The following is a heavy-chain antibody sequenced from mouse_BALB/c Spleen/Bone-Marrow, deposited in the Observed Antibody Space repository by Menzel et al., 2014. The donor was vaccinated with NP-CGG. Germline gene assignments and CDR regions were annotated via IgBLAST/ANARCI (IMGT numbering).Heavy chain of an antibody. CDR1: GYTFTSYV. Sequence: QLQQSGPELVKPGASAKMSCKAYGYTFTSYVMHWVKQKPGQCLEWIGYINPYNDGTKYNEKFKGKATLTSDKSSSTAYMELSSLTSEDSAVYYCASRSTMISWFAYWGQGTLVTVSA. J-gene: IGHJ3*01. CDR2: INPYNDGT. V-gene: IGHV1-14*01. CDR3: ASRSTMISWFAY. D-gene: IGHD2-4*01.